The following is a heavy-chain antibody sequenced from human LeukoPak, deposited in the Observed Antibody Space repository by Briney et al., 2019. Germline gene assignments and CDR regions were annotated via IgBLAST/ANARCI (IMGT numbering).Heavy chain of an antibody. D-gene: IGHD2-15*01. J-gene: IGHJ4*02. V-gene: IGHV1-8*03. CDR1: GYTFTSYD. Sequence: ASVKVSCKASGYTFTSYDINWVRQATGQGLEWMGWMNPNSGSTGYAQKFQGRVTITRNTSISTAYMELSSLRSEDTAVYYCARGRRYCSGGSCFYYFDYWGQGTLVTVSS. CDR3: ARGRRYCSGGSCFYYFDY. CDR2: MNPNSGST.